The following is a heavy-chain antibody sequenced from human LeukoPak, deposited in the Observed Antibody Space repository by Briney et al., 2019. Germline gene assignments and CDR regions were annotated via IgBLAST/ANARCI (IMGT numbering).Heavy chain of an antibody. V-gene: IGHV4-39*07. J-gene: IGHJ5*02. Sequence: SETLSLTCTVSGGFISSSSYYWGWIRQPPGKGLEWIGRIFYSGSTYYNPSLKSRVTISVDTSKNQFSLKVSSVTAADTAVYYCARVVTIFGVAEGNWFDPWGQGTLVTVSS. D-gene: IGHD3-3*01. CDR2: IFYSGST. CDR3: ARVVTIFGVAEGNWFDP. CDR1: GGFISSSSYY.